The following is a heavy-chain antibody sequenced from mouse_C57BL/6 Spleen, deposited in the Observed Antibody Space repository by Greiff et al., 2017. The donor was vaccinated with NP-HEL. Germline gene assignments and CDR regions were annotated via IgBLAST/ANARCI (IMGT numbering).Heavy chain of an antibody. D-gene: IGHD2-3*01. J-gene: IGHJ1*03. Sequence: EVKLVESGGGLVKPGGSLKLSCAASGFTFSSYAMSWVRQTPEKRLEWVATISDGGSYTYYPDNVKGRFTISRDNAKNNLYLQMSHLKSEDTAMYYCASDGYYWYFDVWGTGTTVTVSS. V-gene: IGHV5-4*03. CDR2: ISDGGSYT. CDR1: GFTFSSYA. CDR3: ASDGYYWYFDV.